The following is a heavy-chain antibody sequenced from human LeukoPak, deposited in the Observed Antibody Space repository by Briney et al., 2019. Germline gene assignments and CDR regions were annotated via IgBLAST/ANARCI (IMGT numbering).Heavy chain of an antibody. D-gene: IGHD2-2*01. CDR3: ARDQGVVVPSDWFDP. CDR2: INPNSGGT. J-gene: IGHJ5*02. CDR1: GYTFTGYY. V-gene: IGHV1-2*02. Sequence: GASVKVSCKASGYTFTGYYMHWVRQAPGQGLGWMGWINPNSGGTNYAQKFQGRVTMTRDTSISTAYMELSRLRSDDTAVYYCARDQGVVVPSDWFDPWGQGTLVTVSS.